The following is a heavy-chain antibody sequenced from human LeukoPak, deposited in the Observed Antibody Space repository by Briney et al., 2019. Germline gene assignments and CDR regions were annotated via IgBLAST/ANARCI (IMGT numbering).Heavy chain of an antibody. V-gene: IGHV3-15*01. J-gene: IGHJ6*03. D-gene: IGHD3-3*01. Sequence: MPGGSLRLSCAASGFTFSNAWMSWVRQAPGEGLEWVGRIKSKTDGGTTDYAAPVKGRFTISRDDSKNTLYLQMNSLKTEDTAVYYCTTERRFLVLYYYYYYMDVWGKGTTVTVSS. CDR3: TTERRFLVLYYYYYYMDV. CDR1: GFTFSNAW. CDR2: IKSKTDGGTT.